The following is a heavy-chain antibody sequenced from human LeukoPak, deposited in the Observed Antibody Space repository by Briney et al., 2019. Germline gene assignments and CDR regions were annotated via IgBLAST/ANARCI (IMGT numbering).Heavy chain of an antibody. CDR3: ARAIRHSSSWYDY. CDR2: IYYSGST. D-gene: IGHD6-13*01. J-gene: IGHJ4*02. V-gene: IGHV4-59*01. Sequence: SETLSLTCTVSGGSISSYYWSWIRQPPGKGLEWIGYIYYSGSTNYNPSLKNRVTISVDTSKNQFSLKLSSVTAADTAVYYCARAIRHSSSWYDYWGQGTLVTVSS. CDR1: GGSISSYY.